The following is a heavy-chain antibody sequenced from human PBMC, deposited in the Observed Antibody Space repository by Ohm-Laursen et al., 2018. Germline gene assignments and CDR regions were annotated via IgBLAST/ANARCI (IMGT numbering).Heavy chain of an antibody. D-gene: IGHD1-26*01. Sequence: SLRLSCTASGFTFSSYSMNWVRQAPGKGLEWVSSISSSSSYIYYADSAKGRFTISRDNAKNSLYLQMNSLRAEDTAVYYCARVRRELRSYYYYYGMDVWGQGTTVTVSS. CDR1: GFTFSSYS. J-gene: IGHJ6*02. V-gene: IGHV3-21*01. CDR2: ISSSSSYI. CDR3: ARVRRELRSYYYYYGMDV.